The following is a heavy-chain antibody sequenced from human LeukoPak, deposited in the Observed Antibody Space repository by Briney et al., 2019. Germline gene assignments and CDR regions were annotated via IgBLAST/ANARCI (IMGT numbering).Heavy chain of an antibody. CDR3: ARKGPPGIVVVPAAMSRFPRNPVHHWFDP. Sequence: SETLSLTCTVSGGSISIYYWSWIRQPPGKGLEWIGEINHSGSTNYNPSLKSRVTISVDTSKNQFSLKLSSVTAADTAVYYCARKGPPGIVVVPAAMSRFPRNPVHHWFDPWGQGTLVTVSS. CDR2: INHSGST. CDR1: GGSISIYY. V-gene: IGHV4-34*01. D-gene: IGHD2-2*01. J-gene: IGHJ5*02.